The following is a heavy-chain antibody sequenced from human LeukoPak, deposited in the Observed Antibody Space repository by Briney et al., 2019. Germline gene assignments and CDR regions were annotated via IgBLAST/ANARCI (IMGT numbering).Heavy chain of an antibody. D-gene: IGHD2-15*01. V-gene: IGHV1-69*13. CDR3: ARGGEYCSGGSCYSGYYYYGMDV. J-gene: IGHJ6*02. CDR2: IIPIFGTA. CDR1: GGTFSSYA. Sequence: GASVKVSCKASGGTFSSYAISWVRQAPGQGLEWMGGIIPIFGTANYAQKFQGRVTITADESTSTAYMELSSLRSEDTAVYYCARGGEYCSGGSCYSGYYYYGMDVWGQGTTVTVCS.